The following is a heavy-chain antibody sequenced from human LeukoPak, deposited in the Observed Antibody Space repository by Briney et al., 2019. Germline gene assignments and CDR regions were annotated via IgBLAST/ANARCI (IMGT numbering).Heavy chain of an antibody. Sequence: HPGRSLRLSCAASGFTFSSYAMHWVRQAPGKGLEWVAVISYDGSNKYYADSVKGRFTISRDNSKNTLYLQMNSLRAEDTAVYYCARPFEWELVDYWGQGTLVTVSS. V-gene: IGHV3-30-3*01. J-gene: IGHJ4*02. CDR3: ARPFEWELVDY. CDR1: GFTFSSYA. CDR2: ISYDGSNK. D-gene: IGHD1-26*01.